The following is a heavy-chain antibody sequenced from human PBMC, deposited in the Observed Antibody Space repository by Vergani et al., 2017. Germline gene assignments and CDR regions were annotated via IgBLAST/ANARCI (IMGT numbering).Heavy chain of an antibody. Sequence: QVQLQESGPGLVKPSQTLSLTCTVSGGSISSGGYHWSWIRQHPGKGLEWIGSIYYSGSTYYNPSLKSRVTISVDTSKNQFSLKLSSVTAADTAVYYCARLRGYGGPLYYYYYMDVWGKGTTVTVSS. CDR3: ARLRGYGGPLYYYYYMDV. V-gene: IGHV4-39*01. D-gene: IGHD3-16*01. CDR2: IYYSGST. CDR1: GGSISSGGYH. J-gene: IGHJ6*03.